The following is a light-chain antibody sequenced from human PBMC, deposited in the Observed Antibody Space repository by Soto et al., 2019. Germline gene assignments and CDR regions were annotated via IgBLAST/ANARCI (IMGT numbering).Light chain of an antibody. CDR3: CSYAGSDTYV. Sequence: CALTQPASVYGSPGQSITISCTGTSSDVGSYDLVSWYQQHPGKAPKLVISDVTKRPSGVSNRFSGSKSGNTASLTISGLQAEDEADYYCCSYAGSDTYVFGTGTKVTVL. CDR1: SSDVGSYDL. CDR2: DVT. J-gene: IGLJ1*01. V-gene: IGLV2-23*02.